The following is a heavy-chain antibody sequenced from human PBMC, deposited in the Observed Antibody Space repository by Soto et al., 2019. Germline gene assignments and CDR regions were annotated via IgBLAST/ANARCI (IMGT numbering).Heavy chain of an antibody. CDR3: ARGRSSTSPYPIGY. D-gene: IGHD2-2*01. V-gene: IGHV4-31*03. CDR2: IYYSGST. Sequence: QVQLQESGPGLVKPSQTLSLTCTVSGGSISSGGYYWSWIRQHPGKGLEWIGYIYYSGSTYYDPSLKIRVTIAVDTSKNQLSLKLSSVTAADTAVYYCARGRSSTSPYPIGYWGQGTLVTVSS. CDR1: GGSISSGGYY. J-gene: IGHJ4*02.